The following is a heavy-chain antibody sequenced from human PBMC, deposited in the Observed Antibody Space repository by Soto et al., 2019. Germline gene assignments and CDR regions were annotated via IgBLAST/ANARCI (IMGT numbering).Heavy chain of an antibody. V-gene: IGHV2-5*01. CDR3: AQTIVATFSHWYFDL. Sequence: SGPTLVNPTQTLTLTCTFSGFSLSTSGVGVGWIRQPPGKALEWLALIYWNDDKRYSPSLKSRLTITKDTSKNQVVLTMTNMDPVDTATYYCAQTIVATFSHWYFDLWGRGTLVTVS. CDR2: IYWNDDK. J-gene: IGHJ2*01. D-gene: IGHD5-12*01. CDR1: GFSLSTSGVG.